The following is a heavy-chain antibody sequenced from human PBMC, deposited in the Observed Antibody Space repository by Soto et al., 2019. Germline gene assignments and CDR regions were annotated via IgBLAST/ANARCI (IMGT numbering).Heavy chain of an antibody. D-gene: IGHD2-15*01. CDR3: ARTYCSGGSCYSGWNNWFDP. CDR2: IYYSGST. CDR1: GGSISSYY. V-gene: IGHV4-59*01. J-gene: IGHJ5*02. Sequence: PSETLSLTCTVSGGSISSYYWSWIRQPPGKGLERIGYIYYSGSTNYNPSLKSRVTISVDTSKNQFSLKLSSVTAADTAVYYCARTYCSGGSCYSGWNNWFDPWGQGTLVTVSS.